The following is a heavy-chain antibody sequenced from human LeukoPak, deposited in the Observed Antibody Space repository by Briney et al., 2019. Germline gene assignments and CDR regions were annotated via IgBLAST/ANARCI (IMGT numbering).Heavy chain of an antibody. CDR3: ARRTFYGVHRSHYWYFDL. Sequence: SETLSLTCTVSGGSISSYYWSWIRQPPGKGLEWIGYIYYSGSTNYNPSLKSRVTISVDTSKNQFSLKLSSVTAADTAVYYCARRTFYGVHRSHYWYFDLWGRGTLVTVSS. V-gene: IGHV4-59*01. CDR1: GGSISSYY. CDR2: IYYSGST. D-gene: IGHD4-17*01. J-gene: IGHJ2*01.